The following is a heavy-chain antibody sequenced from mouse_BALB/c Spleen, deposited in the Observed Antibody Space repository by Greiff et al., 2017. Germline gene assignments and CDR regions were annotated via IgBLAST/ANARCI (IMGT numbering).Heavy chain of an antibody. J-gene: IGHJ2*01. D-gene: IGHD1-1*01. V-gene: IGHV1S81*02. CDR3: ASSSYESFDY. CDR1: GYTFTSYW. Sequence: QVQLKESGAELVKPGASVKLSCKASGYTFTSYWMHWVKQRPGQGLEWIGEINPSNGRTNYNEKFKSKATLTVDKSSSTAYMQLSSLTSEDSAVYYCASSSYESFDYWGQGTTLTVSS. CDR2: INPSNGRT.